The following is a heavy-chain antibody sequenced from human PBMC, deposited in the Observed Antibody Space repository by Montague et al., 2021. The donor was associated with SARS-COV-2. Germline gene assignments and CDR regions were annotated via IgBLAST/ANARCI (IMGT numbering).Heavy chain of an antibody. CDR1: GGSISSYS. D-gene: IGHD3-9*01. J-gene: IGHJ6*02. V-gene: IGHV4-59*08. Sequence: SETLSLTRTVSGGSISSYSWSWIRQPPGKGLEWIGPIFYSGSTNYNPSLKSRVTISVDTSKKQFSLKLSSVTAADTAVYYCARLGLGGYDILTGYYQSGMDVWGQGTTVTVSS. CDR3: ARLGLGGYDILTGYYQSGMDV. CDR2: IFYSGST.